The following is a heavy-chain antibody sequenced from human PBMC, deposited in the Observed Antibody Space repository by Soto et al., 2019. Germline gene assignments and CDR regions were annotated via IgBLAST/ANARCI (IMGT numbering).Heavy chain of an antibody. J-gene: IGHJ5*02. CDR3: ARVPDR. CDR2: IYHSGSN. Sequence: QLQLQESGSGLVKPSQTLSLTCAVSGGSISSGGYSWSWIRQPPGKGREWFGYIYHSGSNYYNPSLKSRVTITEARSTTQYSLKLSSVTATHTAVYYFARVPDRWGQGTLVTVSS. D-gene: IGHD2-2*01. V-gene: IGHV4-30-2*01. CDR1: GGSISSGGYS.